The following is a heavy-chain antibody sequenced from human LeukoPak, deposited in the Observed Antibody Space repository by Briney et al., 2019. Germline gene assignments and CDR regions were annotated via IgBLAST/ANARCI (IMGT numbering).Heavy chain of an antibody. Sequence: ASVKVSCKVSGYTLIEISMHWVRQAPGKGLEWMGGFDPEDGETIYAQKFQGRVTMTEDTSSDTAYMELNSLTSEDTAVYYCSSSGVEEWQGLHFWGQGTLVTVSS. CDR1: GYTLIEIS. V-gene: IGHV1-24*01. J-gene: IGHJ4*02. CDR2: FDPEDGET. CDR3: SSSGVEEWQGLHF. D-gene: IGHD3-3*01.